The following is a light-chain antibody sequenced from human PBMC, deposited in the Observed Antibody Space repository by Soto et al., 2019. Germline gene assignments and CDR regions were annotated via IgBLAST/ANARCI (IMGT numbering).Light chain of an antibody. Sequence: EIVMTQSPATLSVSPGERATLSCRASQSVSSNLAWYHQKPGQAPRLLIYGASNRATGISARFSGSGSGTEFTLIISTLQSEDFAVYYCQQYNNWPLTFGGGTNVEIK. CDR3: QQYNNWPLT. J-gene: IGKJ4*01. CDR2: GAS. CDR1: QSVSSN. V-gene: IGKV3-15*01.